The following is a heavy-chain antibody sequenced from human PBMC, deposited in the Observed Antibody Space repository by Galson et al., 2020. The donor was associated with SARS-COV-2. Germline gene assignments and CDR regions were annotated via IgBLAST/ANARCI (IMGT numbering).Heavy chain of an antibody. CDR3: ARGFFQSDHAFNL. Sequence: ASVKVSCKASGYTFSNFGIQWVRQAPGQGLEWMGWINTNSGNPTYAQGFTGRFVFSLDTAVNTAYLQISSLQPQDTAVYYCARGFFQSDHAFNLWGQGTMVTVSS. CDR2: INTNSGNP. CDR1: GYTFSNFG. J-gene: IGHJ3*01. D-gene: IGHD3-3*01. V-gene: IGHV7-4-1*02.